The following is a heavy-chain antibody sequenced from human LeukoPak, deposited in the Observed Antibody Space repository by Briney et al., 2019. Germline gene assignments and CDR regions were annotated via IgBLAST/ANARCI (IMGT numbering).Heavy chain of an antibody. J-gene: IGHJ4*02. V-gene: IGHV3-23*01. D-gene: IGHD3-22*01. Sequence: GGSLRLSCAASGFTFSSYGMSWVRQAPGKGLEGVSAISGSGGSTYYADSVKGRFTISRDNSKNTLYLQMNSLRAEDTAVYYCARVLHKRNYDSSDYYGYWGQGTLVTVSS. CDR3: ARVLHKRNYDSSDYYGY. CDR1: GFTFSSYG. CDR2: ISGSGGST.